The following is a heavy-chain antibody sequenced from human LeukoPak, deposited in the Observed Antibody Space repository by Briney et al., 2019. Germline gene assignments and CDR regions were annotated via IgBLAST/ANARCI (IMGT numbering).Heavy chain of an antibody. J-gene: IGHJ3*02. CDR1: GFTFSSYE. V-gene: IGHV3-48*03. Sequence: AGGSLRLSCAASGFTFSSYEMNWVRQAPGKGREWVPYISSSGSTIYYADSVKGRFTISRDNAKNSLYLQMNSLRAEDAAVYYCARDFPHYVWGSYAAPGAFDIWGQGTMVTVSS. CDR3: ARDFPHYVWGSYAAPGAFDI. D-gene: IGHD3-16*01. CDR2: ISSSGSTI.